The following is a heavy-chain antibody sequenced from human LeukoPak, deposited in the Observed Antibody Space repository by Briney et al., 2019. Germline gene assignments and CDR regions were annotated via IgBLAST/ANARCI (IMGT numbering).Heavy chain of an antibody. CDR2: IRSKAYGGTT. CDR1: GFTFGDYA. D-gene: IGHD3-10*01. CDR3: TYSSYYGSGSYKDY. Sequence: GGSLRLSCTASGFTFGDYAMSWVRQAPGKGLEWVGFIRSKAYGGTTEYAASVKGRFTISRDDSKSIAYLQMNNLKTEDTAVYYCTYSSYYGSGSYKDYWGQGTLVTVSS. V-gene: IGHV3-49*04. J-gene: IGHJ4*02.